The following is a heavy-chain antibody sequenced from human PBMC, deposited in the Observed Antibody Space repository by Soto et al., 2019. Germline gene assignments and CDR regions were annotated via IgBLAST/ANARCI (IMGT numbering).Heavy chain of an antibody. D-gene: IGHD6-19*01. Sequence: SETLSLTCTVSGGSISSSSYYWGWIRQPPGKGLEWIGSIYYSGSTYYNPSLKSRVTISVDTSKNQFSLKLSSVTAADTAVYYCARQADSSGLGVDWFDPWGQGTLVTVSS. CDR2: IYYSGST. CDR3: ARQADSSGLGVDWFDP. V-gene: IGHV4-39*01. CDR1: GGSISSSSYY. J-gene: IGHJ5*02.